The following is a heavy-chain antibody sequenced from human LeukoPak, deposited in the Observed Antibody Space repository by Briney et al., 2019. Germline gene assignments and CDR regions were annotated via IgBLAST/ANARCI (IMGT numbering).Heavy chain of an antibody. J-gene: IGHJ4*02. CDR2: IISGGST. D-gene: IGHD1-7*01. V-gene: IGHV3-23*01. Sequence: GGSLRLSCVASGFTFSSYAMNWVRQAPGKGLEWVASIISGGSTYYADSVKGRFTISRDNSENTLYLQMNSLRAEDTAVYYCAKGANWNYVLEYWGQGTLVTVSS. CDR1: GFTFSSYA. CDR3: AKGANWNYVLEY.